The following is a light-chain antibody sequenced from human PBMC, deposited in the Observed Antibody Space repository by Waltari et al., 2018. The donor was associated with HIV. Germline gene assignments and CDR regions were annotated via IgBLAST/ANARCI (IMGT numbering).Light chain of an antibody. Sequence: SYVLTQPPSVSVAPGQTASISCEGNNLGSKSVRWYQQKPVPAPVLVVEDDSDRPSGIPERFSGSNSGNTATLTISRVEAGDEADYYCQVWDTSRDHVIFGGGTKLTVL. J-gene: IGLJ2*01. CDR1: NLGSKS. V-gene: IGLV3-21*02. CDR3: QVWDTSRDHVI. CDR2: DDS.